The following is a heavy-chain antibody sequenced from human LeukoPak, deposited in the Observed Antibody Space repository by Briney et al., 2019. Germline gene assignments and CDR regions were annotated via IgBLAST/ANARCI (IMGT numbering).Heavy chain of an antibody. V-gene: IGHV1-46*01. CDR1: GYTFTSYY. J-gene: IGHJ6*02. CDR3: ASVTCSYGYLGYYYYYGMDV. D-gene: IGHD5-18*01. Sequence: ASVKVSCKASGYTFTSYYMHWVRQAPGQGLEWMGIINPSGGSTSYAQKFQGRVTMTRDTSTSTVYMELSSLRSEDTAVYYCASVTCSYGYLGYYYYYGMDVWGQGTTVTVSS. CDR2: INPSGGST.